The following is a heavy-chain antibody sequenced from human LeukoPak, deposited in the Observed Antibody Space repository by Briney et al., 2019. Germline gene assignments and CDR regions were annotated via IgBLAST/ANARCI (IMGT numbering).Heavy chain of an antibody. CDR3: ARTTYFDY. V-gene: IGHV5-51*01. CDR2: IYPGDSDT. D-gene: IGHD4-17*01. Sequence: GESLKISCKASGYRFTNYWIGWVRQMPGKGLEWMGIIYPGDSDTTYSPSFQGQVTISADKSISTAYLQWSSLKASDTAMYYCARTTYFDYWGQGTLVTVSS. CDR1: GYRFTNYW. J-gene: IGHJ4*02.